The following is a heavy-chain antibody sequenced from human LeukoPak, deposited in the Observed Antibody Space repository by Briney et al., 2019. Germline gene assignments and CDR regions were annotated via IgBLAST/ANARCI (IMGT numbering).Heavy chain of an antibody. CDR1: GFIFSSYS. D-gene: IGHD6-13*01. CDR2: ISSGGTKI. Sequence: PGGSLRLSCEASGFIFSSYSINWFRQAPGKGLEWVSSISSGGTKIYYADSVKGRFTISRDDVKKSVYLQMNSLRVEDTAVYYCARDFLAAGDYWGQGTQVTVSS. J-gene: IGHJ4*02. V-gene: IGHV3-21*01. CDR3: ARDFLAAGDY.